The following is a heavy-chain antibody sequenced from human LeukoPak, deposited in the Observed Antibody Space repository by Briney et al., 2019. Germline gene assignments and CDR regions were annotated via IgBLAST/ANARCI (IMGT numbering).Heavy chain of an antibody. Sequence: PSETLSLTCAVYGGSFSGYYWSWIRQPPGKGLEWIGEINHGGSTNYNPSLKSRVTISLDTSKSQFSLYMDSVTAADTAVYYCAREEVSSGNAFDIWGQGTMVTVSS. J-gene: IGHJ3*02. D-gene: IGHD6-19*01. CDR3: AREEVSSGNAFDI. V-gene: IGHV4-34*01. CDR1: GGSFSGYY. CDR2: INHGGST.